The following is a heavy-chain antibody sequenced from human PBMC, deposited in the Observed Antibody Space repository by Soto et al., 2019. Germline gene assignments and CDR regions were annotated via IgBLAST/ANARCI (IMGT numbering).Heavy chain of an antibody. D-gene: IGHD5-18*01. CDR2: IKQDGSEK. Sequence: PGGSLRLSCAAPGFTFSSYWMSWVRQAPGKGLEWVANIKQDGSEKYYVDSVKGRFTISRDNAKNSLYLQMNSLRAEDTAVYYCARYGGYSYGDYYYGMDVRGQGTTVTVSS. J-gene: IGHJ6*02. CDR1: GFTFSSYW. V-gene: IGHV3-7*04. CDR3: ARYGGYSYGDYYYGMDV.